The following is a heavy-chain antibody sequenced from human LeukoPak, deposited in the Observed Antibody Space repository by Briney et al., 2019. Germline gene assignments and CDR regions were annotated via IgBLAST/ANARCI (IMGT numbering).Heavy chain of an antibody. CDR3: ARVSLVTTADY. V-gene: IGHV4-34*01. CDR2: ISHSGST. CDR1: GGSFSGYY. D-gene: IGHD4-17*01. J-gene: IGHJ4*02. Sequence: PSETLSLTCAVYGGSFSGYYWSWIRQPPGKGLEWIGEISHSGSTNYNPSLKSRVTISVDTSKNQFSLKLSSVTAADTAVYYCARVSLVTTADYWGQGTLVTVSS.